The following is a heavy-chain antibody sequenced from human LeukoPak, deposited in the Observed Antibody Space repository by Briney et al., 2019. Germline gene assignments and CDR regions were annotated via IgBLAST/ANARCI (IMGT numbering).Heavy chain of an antibody. D-gene: IGHD6-19*01. V-gene: IGHV4-31*03. CDR3: ARRIPVAGLFDY. CDR1: GGSISSGAYY. CDR2: ISYSGST. Sequence: SETLSLTCTVSGGSISSGAYYWSWIRQLPGKGLEWIGYISYSGSTCYNPSLESRVSISGDTSKNQFSLKLSSVIAADTAVYYCARRIPVAGLFDYWGQGTLVTVSS. J-gene: IGHJ4*02.